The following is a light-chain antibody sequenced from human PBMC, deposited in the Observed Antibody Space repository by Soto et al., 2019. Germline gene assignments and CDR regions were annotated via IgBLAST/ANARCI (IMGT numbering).Light chain of an antibody. CDR1: SSDVGGYNY. CDR2: DVS. V-gene: IGLV2-14*03. Sequence: QSVLTQPASVSGSPGQSITISCTGTSSDVGGYNYVSWYQQYPGKAPKLMIYDVSNRPSGVSNRFSVSKSGNTASLTISGLQAEDEADYFCSSYTGSSTYVFGTGTKVTVL. CDR3: SSYTGSSTYV. J-gene: IGLJ1*01.